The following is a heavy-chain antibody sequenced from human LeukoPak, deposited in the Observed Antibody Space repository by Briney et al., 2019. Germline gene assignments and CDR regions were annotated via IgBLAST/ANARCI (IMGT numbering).Heavy chain of an antibody. CDR1: DGSISSYY. J-gene: IGHJ5*02. D-gene: IGHD6-19*01. CDR3: ARAGVAVGDHPEFDP. Sequence: SETLSLTCTVSDGSISSYYWSWIRQPPGKGLEWIGYIYYSGSTNYNPSLKSRATISVDTPKNQFSLKLSSVTAADTAVYYCARAGVAVGDHPEFDPWGQGTLVTVSS. V-gene: IGHV4-59*01. CDR2: IYYSGST.